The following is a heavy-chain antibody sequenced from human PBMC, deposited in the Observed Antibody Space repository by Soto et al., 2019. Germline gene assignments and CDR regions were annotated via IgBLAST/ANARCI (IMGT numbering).Heavy chain of an antibody. J-gene: IGHJ5*02. CDR2: IYYSGST. V-gene: IGHV4-31*03. CDR1: GGSISSGGYY. D-gene: IGHD6-6*01. Sequence: LSLTCTVSGGSISSGGYYWSWIRQHPGKGLEWIGYIYYSGSTYYNPSLKSRVTISVDTSKNQFSLKLSSVTAADTAVYYCARGLIGEHLVFGHWFDPWGQGTLVTVSS. CDR3: ARGLIGEHLVFGHWFDP.